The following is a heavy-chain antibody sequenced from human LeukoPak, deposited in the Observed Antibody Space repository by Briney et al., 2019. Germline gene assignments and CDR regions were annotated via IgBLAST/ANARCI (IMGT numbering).Heavy chain of an antibody. CDR1: GGSISSYY. CDR3: ARGVEMATNGELDY. D-gene: IGHD5-24*01. J-gene: IGHJ4*02. CDR2: IYYSGST. V-gene: IGHV4-59*01. Sequence: SETLSLTCSVFGGSISSYYWSWIRQPPGKGLEWIGYIYYSGSTNYNPSLKSRVTISVDTSKNQFSLKLSSVTAADTAVYYCARGVEMATNGELDYWGQGTLVTVSS.